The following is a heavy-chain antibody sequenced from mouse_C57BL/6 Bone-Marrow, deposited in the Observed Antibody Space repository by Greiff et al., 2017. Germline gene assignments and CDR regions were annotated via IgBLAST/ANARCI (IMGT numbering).Heavy chain of an antibody. V-gene: IGHV1-76*01. CDR3: ARSPYYYGSSWFAY. D-gene: IGHD1-1*01. CDR2: IYPGSGNT. CDR1: GYTFTDYY. J-gene: IGHJ3*01. Sequence: VQLQQSGAELVRPGASVKLSCKASGYTFTDYYINWVKQRPGQGLEWIARIYPGSGNTYYNEKFKGKATLTAEKSSSTAYMQLSSLTSEDSAVYCCARSPYYYGSSWFAYWGQGTLVTVSA.